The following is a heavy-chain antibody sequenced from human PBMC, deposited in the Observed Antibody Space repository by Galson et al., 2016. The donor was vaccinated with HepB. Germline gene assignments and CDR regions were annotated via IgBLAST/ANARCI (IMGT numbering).Heavy chain of an antibody. V-gene: IGHV4-59*08. CDR1: GGSIRNYC. D-gene: IGHD5-24*01. CDR3: ARSLSVEMPTTWSYYFDY. CDR2: IYKSGNT. J-gene: IGHJ4*02. Sequence: SETLSLTCTVSGGSIRNYCWTWIRQAPGKGLEWIGHIYKSGNTNFNPSLKSRGTISIDTSNNQFSLRLRSVTAADTAVYYCARSLSVEMPTTWSYYFDYWGQGTLVTVSS.